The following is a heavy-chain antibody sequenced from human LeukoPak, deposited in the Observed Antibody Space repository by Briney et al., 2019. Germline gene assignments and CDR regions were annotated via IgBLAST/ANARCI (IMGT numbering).Heavy chain of an antibody. CDR3: ARYCSSTSCYEGGYDAFDI. CDR2: IYYSGST. D-gene: IGHD2-2*01. Sequence: SETLSLTCTVSGGSISSSSYYWGWIRQPPGKGLEWIGSIYYSGSTYYNPSLKSRVTISVDTSKNQFSLKLSSVTAADTAVYYCARYCSSTSCYEGGYDAFDIWGQGTMVTVSS. J-gene: IGHJ3*02. V-gene: IGHV4-39*01. CDR1: GGSISSSSYY.